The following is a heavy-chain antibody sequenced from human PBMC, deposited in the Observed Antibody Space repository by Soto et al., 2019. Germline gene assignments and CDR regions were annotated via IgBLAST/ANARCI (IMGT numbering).Heavy chain of an antibody. V-gene: IGHV3-23*01. CDR3: AKEGEHSSGWANFDY. CDR2: ISGSGGST. J-gene: IGHJ4*02. CDR1: GFTFSSYA. Sequence: EVQLLESGGGLVQPGGSLRLSCAASGFTFSSYAMSWVRQALGKGLEWVPAISGSGGSTYYADSVKGRFTISRDNSKNTVYLQMNSLRAEDTAVYYCAKEGEHSSGWANFDYWGQGTLVTVSS. D-gene: IGHD6-19*01.